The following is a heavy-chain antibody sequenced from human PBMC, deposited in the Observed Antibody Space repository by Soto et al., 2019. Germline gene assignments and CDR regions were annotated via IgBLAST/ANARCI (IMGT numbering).Heavy chain of an antibody. CDR3: ARNYGGNSQFFDL. CDR2: FFHTGTA. CDR1: GDAITRHY. D-gene: IGHD4-17*01. V-gene: IGHV4-59*11. Sequence: QVQLLESGPGLVKPSGTLSLNCSVSGDAITRHYWSWIRQSPGKGLEWLGYFFHTGTALYNPSLRSRVFMSVDTSKNQFSLKLTSVIPADTAVYFCARNYGGNSQFFDLWGRGTLVTVSS. J-gene: IGHJ2*01.